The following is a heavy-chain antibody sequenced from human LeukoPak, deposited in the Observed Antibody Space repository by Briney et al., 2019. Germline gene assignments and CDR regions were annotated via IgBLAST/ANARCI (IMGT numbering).Heavy chain of an antibody. CDR1: GYPFTDYY. Sequence: ASVKVSCKASGYPFTDYYIHWVRQAPGQGLEWMGWVNPNSGGTNYAQKLQGRVTMTTDTSTSTAYMELRSLRSDDTAVYYCARSYANYFDYWGQGTLVTVSS. CDR3: ARSYANYFDY. V-gene: IGHV1-2*02. J-gene: IGHJ4*02. CDR2: VNPNSGGT. D-gene: IGHD1-26*01.